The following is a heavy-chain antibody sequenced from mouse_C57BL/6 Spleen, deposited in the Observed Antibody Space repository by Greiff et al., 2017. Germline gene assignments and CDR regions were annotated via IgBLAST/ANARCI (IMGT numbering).Heavy chain of an antibody. Sequence: EVQLQQSGAELVRPGASVKLSCTASGFNIKDDYMHWVKQRPEQGLEWIGWIDPENGDTEYASKFQGKATITADTSSNTAYLQLSSLTSEDTAVYYCTTYYCSLDYWGQGTTLTVSS. CDR3: TTYYCSLDY. CDR2: IDPENGDT. V-gene: IGHV14-4*01. CDR1: GFNIKDDY. J-gene: IGHJ2*01. D-gene: IGHD1-1*01.